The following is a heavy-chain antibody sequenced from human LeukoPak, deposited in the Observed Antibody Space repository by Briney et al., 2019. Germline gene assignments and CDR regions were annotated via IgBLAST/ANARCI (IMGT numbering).Heavy chain of an antibody. CDR3: AGGAAGTDWFDP. J-gene: IGHJ5*02. CDR1: GGSISNYY. CDR2: IYHSGST. Sequence: SETLSLTCTVSGGSISNYYWSWIRQPPGKGLEWIGYIYHSGSTYYNPSLKSRVTISVGRSKNQFSLKLSSVTAADTAVYYCAGGAAGTDWFDPWGQGTLVTVSS. D-gene: IGHD6-13*01. V-gene: IGHV4-59*04.